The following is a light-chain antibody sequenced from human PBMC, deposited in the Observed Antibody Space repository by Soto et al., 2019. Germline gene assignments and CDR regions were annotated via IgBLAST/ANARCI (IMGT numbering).Light chain of an antibody. CDR3: SSYTTSTTYV. CDR2: DVS. CDR1: SSVVGGYNY. Sequence: QSVLTQPASVSGSPGQSIAISCTGTSSVVGGYNYVSWYQQHPGKAPKLILCDVSNRPSGVSDRFSGSKSGNTASLTISGLQTEDEADSSCSSYTTSTTYVFGTGTKVTVL. J-gene: IGLJ1*01. V-gene: IGLV2-14*01.